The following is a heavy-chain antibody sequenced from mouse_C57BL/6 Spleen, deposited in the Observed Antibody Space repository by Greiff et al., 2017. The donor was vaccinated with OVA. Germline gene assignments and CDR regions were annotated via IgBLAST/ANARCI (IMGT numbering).Heavy chain of an antibody. D-gene: IGHD1-1*01. Sequence: EVMLVESGGGLVKPGGSLKLSCAASGFTFSDYGMHWVRQAPEKGLEWVAYISSCSSTIYYADTVKGRFTISRDNAKNTLFLQMTSLRSEDTAMYYCAREDYYGSSYFDYWGQGTTLTVSS. J-gene: IGHJ2*01. CDR3: AREDYYGSSYFDY. V-gene: IGHV5-17*01. CDR2: ISSCSSTI. CDR1: GFTFSDYG.